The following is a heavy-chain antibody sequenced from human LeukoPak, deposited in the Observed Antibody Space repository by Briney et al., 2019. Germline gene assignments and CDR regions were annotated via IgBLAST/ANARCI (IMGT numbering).Heavy chain of an antibody. Sequence: SLRLSCAASGFTFDDYAMHWVRQAPGKGLEWVSGISWNSGSIGYADSVKGRFTISRDNAKNSLYLQMNSLRAEDTALYYCAKGIVVVPAALDYWGQGTLVTVSS. D-gene: IGHD2-2*01. V-gene: IGHV3-9*01. CDR2: ISWNSGSI. J-gene: IGHJ4*02. CDR3: AKGIVVVPAALDY. CDR1: GFTFDDYA.